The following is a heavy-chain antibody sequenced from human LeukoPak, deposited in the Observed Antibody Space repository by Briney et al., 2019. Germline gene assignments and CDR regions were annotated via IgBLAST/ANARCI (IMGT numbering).Heavy chain of an antibody. J-gene: IGHJ4*02. Sequence: SETLSLTCTVSGGSISSSSAYWGWIRQPPGKGLEWIGSIYYSKNTYYNPSLKSRVTISADTSKNQFLLTLGSVSATDTAVYYCVSPRGFSYGYFDYWGQGTLVTVSS. D-gene: IGHD5-18*01. CDR2: IYYSKNT. CDR1: GGSISSSSAY. CDR3: VSPRGFSYGYFDY. V-gene: IGHV4-39*01.